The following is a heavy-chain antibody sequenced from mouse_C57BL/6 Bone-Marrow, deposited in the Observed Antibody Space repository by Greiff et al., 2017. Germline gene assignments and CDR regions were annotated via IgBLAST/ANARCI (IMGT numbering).Heavy chain of an antibody. CDR1: GYTFTSYW. J-gene: IGHJ2*01. CDR3: ARPSYYYGSSYEY. CDR2: IYPGSGST. Sequence: QVQLQQPGAELVKPGASVKMSCKASGYTFTSYWITWVKQRPGQGLEWIGDIYPGSGSTNYNEKFKSKATLTVDTSSSTAYMQLSSLTSEDSAVYYCARPSYYYGSSYEYWGQGTTLTVSS. V-gene: IGHV1-55*01. D-gene: IGHD1-1*01.